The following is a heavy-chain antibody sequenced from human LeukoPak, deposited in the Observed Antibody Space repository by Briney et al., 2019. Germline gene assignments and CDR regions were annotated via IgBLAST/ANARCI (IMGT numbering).Heavy chain of an antibody. J-gene: IGHJ4*02. V-gene: IGHV3-11*01. Sequence: GGSLRLSCAASGFTFSDYYMSGIRQAPGKGLEGVSYISSSGSTIYYADSVKGRFTISRDNAKNSLYLQMNSLRAEDTAVYYCAREVTTAAAGEVFDYWGQGTLVTVSS. CDR2: ISSSGSTI. D-gene: IGHD6-13*01. CDR3: AREVTTAAAGEVFDY. CDR1: GFTFSDYY.